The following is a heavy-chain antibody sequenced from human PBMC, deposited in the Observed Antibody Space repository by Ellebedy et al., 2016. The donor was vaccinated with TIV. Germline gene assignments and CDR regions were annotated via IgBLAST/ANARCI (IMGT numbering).Heavy chain of an antibody. CDR1: GFSFDDWT. CDR3: VKDLGYDFWSDYQS. J-gene: IGHJ5*02. V-gene: IGHV3-43*01. Sequence: GESLKISCAASGFSFDDWTMHWVRQAPGKGLEWVSVINWDGAYIYYADSVKGRFTTSRDNSKNSLYLQMNSLRSDDSALYYCVKDLGYDFWSDYQSWGQGTLVTVSS. D-gene: IGHD3-3*01. CDR2: INWDGAYI.